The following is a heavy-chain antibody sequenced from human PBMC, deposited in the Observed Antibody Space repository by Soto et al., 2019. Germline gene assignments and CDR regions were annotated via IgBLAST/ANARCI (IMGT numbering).Heavy chain of an antibody. Sequence: QVQLQQWGAGLLKPSETVSLTCAVYGGSFSDYYWSWIRQPPGKGLEWIGEINHSGSTNYNPSLKRRVTISVDTSKNQFSLKLSSVTAADTAVYYCASGSIVVVTPANDYYYYMDVCGKGTTVTVSS. D-gene: IGHD2-2*01. J-gene: IGHJ6*03. CDR3: ASGSIVVVTPANDYYYYMDV. CDR1: GGSFSDYY. CDR2: INHSGST. V-gene: IGHV4-34*01.